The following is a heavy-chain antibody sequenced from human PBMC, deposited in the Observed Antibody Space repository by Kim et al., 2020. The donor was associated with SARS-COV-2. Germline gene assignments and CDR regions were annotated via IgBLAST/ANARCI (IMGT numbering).Heavy chain of an antibody. CDR3: ARERGLVPAAGYGMDV. CDR1: GGSISSSSYY. V-gene: IGHV4-39*02. D-gene: IGHD2-2*01. CDR2: ISYSGTT. J-gene: IGHJ6*02. Sequence: SETLSLTCTVSGGSISSSSYYWGWIRQPPGKGLEWIGSISYSGTTYHNPSLKSRVSISVETSKNQFSLKLTSVTAADTAVYYCARERGLVPAAGYGMDVWGQGTTVTVSS.